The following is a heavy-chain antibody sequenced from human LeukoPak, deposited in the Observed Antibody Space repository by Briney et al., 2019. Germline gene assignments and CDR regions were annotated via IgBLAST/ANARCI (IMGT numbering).Heavy chain of an antibody. CDR2: ITSSSSYI. J-gene: IGHJ4*02. CDR1: GFSFNSNS. D-gene: IGHD6-13*01. V-gene: IGHV3-21*01. CDR3: ARVYSSGWYSGY. Sequence: GRSLRLSCAASGFSFNSNSMNWVRQAPGKGLEWVSSITSSSSYIYYADSVKGRLTISRDNAKTSLYLQMNSLRAEDTAVYYCARVYSSGWYSGYWGQGTLVTVSS.